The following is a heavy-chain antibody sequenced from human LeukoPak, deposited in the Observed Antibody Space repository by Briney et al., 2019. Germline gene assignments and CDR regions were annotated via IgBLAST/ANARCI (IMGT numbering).Heavy chain of an antibody. D-gene: IGHD3-10*01. J-gene: IGHJ4*02. Sequence: GGSLRLSCAASGITFSSYWMGWVRQAPGKGLEWVANIRQDGGENHYVDSVKGRFTISRDNGRNSLYLQMNSLRVEDTAVYYCTKWSSSGSYYTEWGQGILVTVSS. CDR1: GITFSSYW. CDR2: IRQDGGEN. CDR3: TKWSSSGSYYTE. V-gene: IGHV3-7*01.